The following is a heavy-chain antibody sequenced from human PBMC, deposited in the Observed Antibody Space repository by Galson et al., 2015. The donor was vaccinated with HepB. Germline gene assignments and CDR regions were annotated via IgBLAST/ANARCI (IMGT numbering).Heavy chain of an antibody. V-gene: IGHV5-10-1*01. CDR1: GYSFTNYW. D-gene: IGHD3-10*01. CDR2: VDPSDSYS. J-gene: IGHJ6*02. CDR3: ARVRGNDAYVSVYGMDV. Sequence: QSGAEVKKPGESLRISCKGSGYSFTNYWISWVRQMPGKGLEWMGRVDPSDSYSDYSPSFQGHVSISVDKSISTAYLQWSSLKASDTAINYCARVRGNDAYVSVYGMDVWVLETTVTVSS.